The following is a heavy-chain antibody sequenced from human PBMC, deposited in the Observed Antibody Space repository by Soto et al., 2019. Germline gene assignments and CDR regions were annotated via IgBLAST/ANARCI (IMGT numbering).Heavy chain of an antibody. CDR3: ARGHSSSWYY. CDR1: GGSFSGYY. V-gene: IGHV4-34*01. J-gene: IGHJ4*02. CDR2: INHSGNT. D-gene: IGHD6-13*01. Sequence: TSETLSLTCAVYGGSFSGYYWSWIRQPPGKGLEWIGEINHSGNTNYNPSLKSRVTISVDTSKNQFSLKLSSVTAADTAVYYCARGHSSSWYYWAQRTLVTVSS.